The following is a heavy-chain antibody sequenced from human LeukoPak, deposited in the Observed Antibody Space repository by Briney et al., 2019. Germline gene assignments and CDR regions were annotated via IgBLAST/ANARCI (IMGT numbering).Heavy chain of an antibody. CDR2: ISPYNGNT. Sequence: ASVKVSCKASGYTFSNVGISWVRQAPGQGLEWMGWISPYNGNTNYAQKFQGRVTMTTDTSTSTAYMELRSLRSDDTAVYYCAGGGYNIQRDYFDYWGQGTLVTVSS. V-gene: IGHV1-18*01. J-gene: IGHJ4*02. CDR1: GYTFSNVG. D-gene: IGHD1-14*01. CDR3: AGGGYNIQRDYFDY.